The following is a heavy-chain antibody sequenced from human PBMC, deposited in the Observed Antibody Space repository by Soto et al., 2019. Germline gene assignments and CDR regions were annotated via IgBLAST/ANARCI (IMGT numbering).Heavy chain of an antibody. CDR2: INPKSGGT. Sequence: QVQLAQSGAEVKKPGASVKVSCSTSGSTFRDYYINCVRQAPGQVLEWMGWINPKSGGTKYAQQFQGRVTMTRDTSITTAYVELTRLRSDDTAVYYCARLYDNSDYYYDPWGQGTLITVAA. J-gene: IGHJ5*02. D-gene: IGHD3-22*01. CDR3: ARLYDNSDYYYDP. CDR1: GSTFRDYY. V-gene: IGHV1-2*02.